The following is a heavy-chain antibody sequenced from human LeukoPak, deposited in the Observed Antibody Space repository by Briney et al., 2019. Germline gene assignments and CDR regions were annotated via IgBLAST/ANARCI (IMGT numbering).Heavy chain of an antibody. V-gene: IGHV3-23*01. J-gene: IGHJ5*02. D-gene: IGHD3-22*01. Sequence: PGGSLRLSCAASGFTFSSYAMSWVRQAPGKGLEWVSAISGSGGSTYYADSVKGRFTISRDNSKNTLYLQMSSLRAEDTAVYYCAKDYYDSSGYPNWFDPWGQGTLVTVSS. CDR3: AKDYYDSSGYPNWFDP. CDR1: GFTFSSYA. CDR2: ISGSGGST.